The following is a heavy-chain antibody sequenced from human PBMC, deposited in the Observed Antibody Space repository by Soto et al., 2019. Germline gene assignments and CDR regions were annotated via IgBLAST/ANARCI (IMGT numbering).Heavy chain of an antibody. J-gene: IGHJ4*02. CDR3: ARGYSISYYFDC. Sequence: GGSLRLSCAASGSTFRSSATHWVRQAPGKGLGWGAVISYVGIIPYYADSVKGRSTISITNSKTPPNLQMTSLRAEDPAVYYFARGYSISYYFDCWGQRTLVTVSS. CDR1: GSTFRSSA. V-gene: IGHV3-30*04. D-gene: IGHD6-6*01. CDR2: ISYVGIIP.